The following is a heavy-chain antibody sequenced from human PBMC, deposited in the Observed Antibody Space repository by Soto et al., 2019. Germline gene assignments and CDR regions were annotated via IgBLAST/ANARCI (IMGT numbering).Heavy chain of an antibody. CDR3: ARVPFGVGEWFDP. CDR1: GGSISSDGYY. D-gene: IGHD3-10*01. Sequence: QVQLQESGPGLVKPSQTLSLTCTVSGGSISSDGYYWSWIRQFPGKGLEWIGYIYNTGATYYYPSLKSRLTISFGPSKNQFSLKLTSVTAADTAVYYCARVPFGVGEWFDPWGQGTLVTVSS. V-gene: IGHV4-31*03. CDR2: IYNTGAT. J-gene: IGHJ5*02.